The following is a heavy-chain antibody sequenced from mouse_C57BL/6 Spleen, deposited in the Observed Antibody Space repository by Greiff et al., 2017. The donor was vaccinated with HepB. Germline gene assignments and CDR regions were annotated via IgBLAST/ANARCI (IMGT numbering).Heavy chain of an antibody. Sequence: QVQLQQSGAELVKPGASVKISCKASGYAFSSYWMNWVKQRPGKGLEWIGQIYPGDGDTNYNGKFKGKATLTADKASSTAYMQLSSLTSEDSAVYFCARDSVLSSYAMDYWGQGTSVTVSS. CDR3: ARDSVLSSYAMDY. J-gene: IGHJ4*01. V-gene: IGHV1-80*01. CDR2: IYPGDGDT. CDR1: GYAFSSYW.